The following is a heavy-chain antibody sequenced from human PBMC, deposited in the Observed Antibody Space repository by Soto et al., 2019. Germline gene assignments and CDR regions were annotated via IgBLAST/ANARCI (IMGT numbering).Heavy chain of an antibody. CDR1: GFTFSGSA. CDR2: IRSKANSYAT. Sequence: GGSLRLSCAASGFTFSGSAMHWVRQASGKGLGWVGRIRSKANSYATAYAASVKGRFTISRDDSKNTAYLQMNSLKTEDTAVYYCTRPGWETAQIYYYGMDVWGQGTTVTVSS. V-gene: IGHV3-73*01. J-gene: IGHJ6*02. CDR3: TRPGWETAQIYYYGMDV. D-gene: IGHD1-26*01.